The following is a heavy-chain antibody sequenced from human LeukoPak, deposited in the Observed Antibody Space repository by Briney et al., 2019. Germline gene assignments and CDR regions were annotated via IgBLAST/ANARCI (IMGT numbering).Heavy chain of an antibody. J-gene: IGHJ4*02. V-gene: IGHV1-3*01. D-gene: IGHD6-19*01. CDR2: INAGNGNT. CDR3: ARARIAVAGTFDY. Sequence: ASVKVSCKASGYTFTSYAMHWVRQAPGQRLEWMGGINAGNGNTKYSQKFQGRVTITRDTSASRAYMELSSLRSEDTAVYYCARARIAVAGTFDYWGQGTLVTVSS. CDR1: GYTFTSYA.